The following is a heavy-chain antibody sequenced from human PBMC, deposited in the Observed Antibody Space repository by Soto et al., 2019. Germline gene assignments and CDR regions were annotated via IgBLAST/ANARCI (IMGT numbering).Heavy chain of an antibody. D-gene: IGHD6-19*01. CDR3: ARAEGLGAVAVDY. J-gene: IGHJ4*02. CDR1: GGSISSGVYS. CDR2: IYHSGST. Sequence: SETLSLTCAVSGGSISSGVYSWRWIRQPPGKGLEWIGYIYHSGSTYYNPSLKSRVTISVDRSKNQFSLKLSSVTAADTAVYYCARAEGLGAVAVDYWGQGTLVTVSS. V-gene: IGHV4-30-2*01.